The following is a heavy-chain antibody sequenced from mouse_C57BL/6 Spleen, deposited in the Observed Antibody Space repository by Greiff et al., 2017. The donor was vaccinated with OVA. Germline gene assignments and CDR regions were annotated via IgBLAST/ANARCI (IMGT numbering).Heavy chain of an antibody. J-gene: IGHJ2*01. CDR3: ARLWSHYFDY. CDR1: GYTFTDYN. Sequence: DVQLQESGPELVKPGASVKMSCKASGYTFTDYNMHWVKQSHGKSLEWIAYINPNNGGTSYNQKFKGKATLTVNKSSSTAYMELRSLTSEDSAVYYCARLWSHYFDYWGQGTTLTVSS. CDR2: INPNNGGT. V-gene: IGHV1-22*01. D-gene: IGHD1-1*02.